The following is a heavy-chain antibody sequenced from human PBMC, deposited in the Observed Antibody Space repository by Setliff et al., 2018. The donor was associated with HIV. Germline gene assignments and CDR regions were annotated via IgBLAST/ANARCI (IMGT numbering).Heavy chain of an antibody. CDR2: IDHGGST. D-gene: IGHD3-22*01. CDR3: ARGGYDYDSSGYYGYFQH. J-gene: IGHJ1*01. V-gene: IGHV4-4*02. CDR1: GGSISSSNW. Sequence: LSLTCAVSGGSISSSNWWSWVRQPPEKGLEWIGEIDHGGSTNYNPSLKSRVTISVDTSKKQFSLKLSSVTVADTALYYCARGGYDYDSSGYYGYFQHWGQGTLVTVSS.